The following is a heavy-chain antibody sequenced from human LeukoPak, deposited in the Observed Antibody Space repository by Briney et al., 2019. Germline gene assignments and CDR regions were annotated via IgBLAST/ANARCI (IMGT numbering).Heavy chain of an antibody. V-gene: IGHV3-66*01. CDR1: GFNVSSNY. J-gene: IGHJ5*02. Sequence: GGSLRLSCAASGFNVSSNYMSWVRQAPGKGLEWVSVIYSDGSTYYADSVKGRFTISRDNSKNTLYLQMNSLRAEDTAVYYCARDLYFGELLGGVDPWGQGTLVTVSS. CDR3: ARDLYFGELLGGVDP. D-gene: IGHD3-10*01. CDR2: IYSDGST.